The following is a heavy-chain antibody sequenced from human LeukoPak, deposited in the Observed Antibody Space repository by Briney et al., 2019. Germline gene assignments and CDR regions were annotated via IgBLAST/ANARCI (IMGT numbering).Heavy chain of an antibody. J-gene: IGHJ4*02. CDR1: GFTVSSNY. Sequence: GGSLRLFCAASGFTVSSNYMSWVRQALGKGLEWVSVIYSGGSTYYADSVKGRFTISRDNSKNTLYLQMNSLRAEDTAVYYCARVAVAADYWGQGTLVTVSS. D-gene: IGHD6-19*01. V-gene: IGHV3-66*02. CDR2: IYSGGST. CDR3: ARVAVAADY.